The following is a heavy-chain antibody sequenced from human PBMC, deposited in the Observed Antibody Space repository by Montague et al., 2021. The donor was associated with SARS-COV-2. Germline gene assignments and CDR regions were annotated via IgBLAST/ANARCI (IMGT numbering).Heavy chain of an antibody. CDR1: GFIFSSYD. D-gene: IGHD2-21*01. CDR3: AGDRDWDDWCGMDV. J-gene: IGHJ6*02. Sequence: SLRLSCAASGFIFSSYDMNWVRQAPGKGLEWISSIISSGGGSTKHYTDSVKGRFTISRDNAKNSLYLQMNSLRVEDTAIYYCAGDRDWDDWCGMDVWGQGTTVTVSS. CDR2: IISSGGGSTK. V-gene: IGHV3-48*03.